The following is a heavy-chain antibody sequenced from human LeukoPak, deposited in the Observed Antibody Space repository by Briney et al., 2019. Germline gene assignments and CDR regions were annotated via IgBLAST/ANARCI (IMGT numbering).Heavy chain of an antibody. D-gene: IGHD6-13*01. J-gene: IGHJ4*02. Sequence: PGGSLRLSCAASGFTFSSFGMHWVRQSPGKGLEWVAVICYDGSTKVYADSVKGRFTISRDNSRNTLYLQVNSLRAEDTAVYYCARDRYSSMWSVFEYWGQGALVTVSS. CDR2: ICYDGSTK. CDR3: ARDRYSSMWSVFEY. CDR1: GFTFSSFG. V-gene: IGHV3-33*01.